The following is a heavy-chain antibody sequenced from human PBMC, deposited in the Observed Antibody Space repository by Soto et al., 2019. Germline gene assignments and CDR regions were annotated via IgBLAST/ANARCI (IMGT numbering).Heavy chain of an antibody. CDR3: AKDPGSGSSWYIPYYYGMDV. V-gene: IGHV3-30*18. CDR1: GFTFSSYG. Sequence: GGSLRPSCPPPGFTFSSYGMHWVRQPPAKGLKGVAVISYDGSNKYYADSVKGRFTISRDNSKNTLYLQMNSLRAEDTAVYYCAKDPGSGSSWYIPYYYGMDVWGQGTTVTVSS. J-gene: IGHJ6*02. D-gene: IGHD6-13*01. CDR2: ISYDGSNK.